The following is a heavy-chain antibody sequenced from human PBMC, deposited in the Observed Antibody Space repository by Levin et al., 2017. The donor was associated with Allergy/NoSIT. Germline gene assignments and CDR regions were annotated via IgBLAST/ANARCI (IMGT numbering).Heavy chain of an antibody. CDR3: ARDNSGWYSNAFDI. D-gene: IGHD6-19*01. CDR2: IYYSGST. CDR1: GGSISSGGYY. Sequence: LRLSCTVSGGSISSGGYYWSWIRQHPGKGLEWIGYIYYSGSTYYNPSLKSRVTMSVDTSKTQFSLKLSSVTAADTAVYYCARDNSGWYSNAFDIWGQGTMVTVSS. V-gene: IGHV4-31*03. J-gene: IGHJ3*02.